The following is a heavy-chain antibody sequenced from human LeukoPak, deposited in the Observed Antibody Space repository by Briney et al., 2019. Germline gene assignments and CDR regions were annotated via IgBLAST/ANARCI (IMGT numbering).Heavy chain of an antibody. D-gene: IGHD6-13*01. CDR2: MNPNSGST. CDR1: GYTFTSSD. Sequence: GASVKVSCKASGYTFTSSDINWVRQATGQGLEWMGWMNPNSGSTGHAQKFQGRVTMTRNTSISTAYMELSSLRSEDTAVYYCYGDRIVAPGDNLFDPWGQGTLVTVSS. V-gene: IGHV1-8*01. CDR3: YGDRIVAPGDNLFDP. J-gene: IGHJ5*02.